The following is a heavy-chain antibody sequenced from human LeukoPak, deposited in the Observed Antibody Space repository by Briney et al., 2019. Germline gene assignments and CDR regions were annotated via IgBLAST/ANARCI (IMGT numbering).Heavy chain of an antibody. V-gene: IGHV1-2*02. CDR3: ARDTAMAFYYMDV. J-gene: IGHJ6*03. Sequence: ASVKVSCKASGYTFTGYYMHWVRQAPGKGLEWMGWINPNSGGTNYAQKFQGRVTMTRDTSISTAYMELSRLRSDDTAVYYCARDTAMAFYYMDVWGKGTTVTVSS. D-gene: IGHD5-18*01. CDR2: INPNSGGT. CDR1: GYTFTGYY.